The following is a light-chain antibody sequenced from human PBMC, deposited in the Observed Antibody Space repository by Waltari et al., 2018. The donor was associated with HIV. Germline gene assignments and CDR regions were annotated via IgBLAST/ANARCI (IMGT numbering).Light chain of an antibody. Sequence: NFMLTQPHSVSESPGKTVTISCTGSSGSIASNSLHWSQQRPGSPPTTVIYEDDQRPSGVPDRFSGSIDRSSNSASLTISGLKTEDEADYYCQSYDSNSRDVIFGGGTKLTVL. CDR3: QSYDSNSRDVI. CDR1: SGSIASNS. CDR2: EDD. J-gene: IGLJ2*01. V-gene: IGLV6-57*02.